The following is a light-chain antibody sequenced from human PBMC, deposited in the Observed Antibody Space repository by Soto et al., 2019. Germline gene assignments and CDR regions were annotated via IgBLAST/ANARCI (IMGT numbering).Light chain of an antibody. Sequence: EIVLTQSPSTLSLSPGERATLSCRASHTISSSYSAWYQQKPGQAPRLLMYGISRRATGIPDRFSGSGSGTEFTLTISSLQPEDFAVYYCQQYENYWTFGQGTKVDI. V-gene: IGKV3-20*01. CDR3: QQYENYWT. J-gene: IGKJ1*01. CDR1: HTISSSY. CDR2: GIS.